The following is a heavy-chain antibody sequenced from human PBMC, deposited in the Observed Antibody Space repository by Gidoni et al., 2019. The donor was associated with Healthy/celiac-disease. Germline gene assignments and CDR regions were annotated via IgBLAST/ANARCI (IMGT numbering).Heavy chain of an antibody. CDR3: ARIIAAAGANWFDP. Sequence: QVQLQESGPGLVKPSQTLSLTCTVSGGPISSGGYYWSWIRQHPGKGLEWIGYIYYSGSTYYNPSLKSRVTISVDTSKNQFSLKLSSVTAADTAVYYCARIIAAAGANWFDPWGQGTLVTVSS. V-gene: IGHV4-31*03. J-gene: IGHJ5*02. D-gene: IGHD6-13*01. CDR1: GGPISSGGYY. CDR2: IYYSGST.